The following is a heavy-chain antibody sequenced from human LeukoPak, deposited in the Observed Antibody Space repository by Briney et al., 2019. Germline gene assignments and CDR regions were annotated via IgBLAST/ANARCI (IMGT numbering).Heavy chain of an antibody. CDR2: MYYSGST. D-gene: IGHD1-26*01. Sequence: SETLSLTCTVSGGSISGYYGSWIRQPPGKGLEWIGYMYYSGSTKYNPSLKSRVTISVDTSKNELSLKLSSVTAADTAVYYCARFEWALSWVDPWGQGTLVTVSS. V-gene: IGHV4-59*08. CDR3: ARFEWALSWVDP. J-gene: IGHJ5*02. CDR1: GGSISGYY.